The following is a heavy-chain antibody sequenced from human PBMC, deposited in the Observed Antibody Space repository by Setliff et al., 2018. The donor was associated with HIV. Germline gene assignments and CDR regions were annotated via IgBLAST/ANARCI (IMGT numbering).Heavy chain of an antibody. V-gene: IGHV1-2*06. D-gene: IGHD3-22*01. Sequence: ASVKVSCKASGYTFTDYYMHWVRQAPGQGLEWMGRINPNSGGTNYAQKFQGRVTMTRDTSISTAYMELSRLRSDDTAVYYCATASPVGPWLPSHVAFDIWGQGTMVTVSS. J-gene: IGHJ3*02. CDR3: ATASPVGPWLPSHVAFDI. CDR1: GYTFTDYY. CDR2: INPNSGGT.